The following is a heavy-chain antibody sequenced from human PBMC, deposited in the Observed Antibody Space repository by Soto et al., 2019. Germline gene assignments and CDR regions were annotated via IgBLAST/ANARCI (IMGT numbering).Heavy chain of an antibody. Sequence: QVQLVQSGAEVKKPGASVKVSCKASGYTFTSYDINWVRQATGQGLEWMGWMNPNSGNTGYAQKFQGRVTITADESTSTAYMELSSLRSEDTAVYYCARYNYGSGSYYYYYYYGMDVWGQGTTVTVSS. J-gene: IGHJ6*02. D-gene: IGHD3-10*01. CDR3: ARYNYGSGSYYYYYYYGMDV. V-gene: IGHV1-8*01. CDR1: GYTFTSYD. CDR2: MNPNSGNT.